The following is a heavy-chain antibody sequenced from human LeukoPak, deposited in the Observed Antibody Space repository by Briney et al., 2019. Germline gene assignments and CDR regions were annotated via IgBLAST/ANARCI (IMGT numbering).Heavy chain of an antibody. J-gene: IGHJ5*02. CDR3: ARRRSITMVRGVIITPARFDP. Sequence: EASVKVSCKASGGTFSSYAISWVRQAPGQGLEWMGRIIPILGIANYAQKFQGRVTITADKSTSTAYMELSSLRSEDTAVYYCARRRSITMVRGVIITPARFDPWGQGTLVTVSS. CDR2: IIPILGIA. V-gene: IGHV1-69*04. CDR1: GGTFSSYA. D-gene: IGHD3-10*01.